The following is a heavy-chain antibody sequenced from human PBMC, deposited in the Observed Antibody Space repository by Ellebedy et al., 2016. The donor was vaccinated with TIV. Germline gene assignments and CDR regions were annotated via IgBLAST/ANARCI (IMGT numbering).Heavy chain of an antibody. J-gene: IGHJ4*02. V-gene: IGHV3-7*01. D-gene: IGHD3-16*01. CDR3: ARDPKRYYDYDGDFDY. Sequence: PGGSLRLSCAGSGFNFRRYCMSWVRQAPGKGVVLVVNIKVDGSEKNYVDYVKGRFTISRDNAKNSLYLQMNSLRVEETAVYYCARDPKRYYDYDGDFDYWGQGTLVTVSS. CDR2: IKVDGSEK. CDR1: GFNFRRYC.